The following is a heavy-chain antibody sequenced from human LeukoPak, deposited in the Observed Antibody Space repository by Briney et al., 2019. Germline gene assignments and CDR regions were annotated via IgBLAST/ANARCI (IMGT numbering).Heavy chain of an antibody. J-gene: IGHJ4*02. D-gene: IGHD2-2*01. CDR2: IKKDGIEK. V-gene: IGHV3-7*01. CDR1: GFTLSSDW. Sequence: GGSLRLSCVVSGFTLSSDWMSWVRQAPGKGLEWVANIKKDGIEKYYVESVKGRFTISRDNAKNSLYLQMNSLRAEDTAVYYCARGRYSSRSGGYYFDVWGQGTLVTVSS. CDR3: ARGRYSSRSGGYYFDV.